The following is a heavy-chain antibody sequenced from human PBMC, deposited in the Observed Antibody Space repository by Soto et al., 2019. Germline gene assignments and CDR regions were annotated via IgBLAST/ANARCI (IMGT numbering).Heavy chain of an antibody. V-gene: IGHV1-8*01. J-gene: IGHJ4*02. D-gene: IGHD3-22*01. Sequence: ASVKVSCKASGYTFTSYDINWVRQATGQGLEWMGWMNPNSGNTGYAQKFQGRVTMTRNTSISTAYMELSSLRSEDTAVYYCARCYDIIGYYLGYWGQVTLVTVSS. CDR3: ARCYDIIGYYLGY. CDR1: GYTFTSYD. CDR2: MNPNSGNT.